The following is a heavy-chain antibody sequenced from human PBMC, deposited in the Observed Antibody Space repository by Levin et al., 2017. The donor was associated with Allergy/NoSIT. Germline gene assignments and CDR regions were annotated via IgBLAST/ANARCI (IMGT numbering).Heavy chain of an antibody. V-gene: IGHV3-23*01. J-gene: IGHJ4*02. CDR1: GFTFSSYA. Sequence: GGSLRLSCAASGFTFSSYAMSWVRQAPGKGLEWVSAISGSGGSTYYADSVKGRFTISRDNSKNTLYLQMNSLRAEDTAVYYCAKEEVFWSGYYYYFDYWGQGTLVTVSS. CDR3: AKEEVFWSGYYYYFDY. D-gene: IGHD3-3*01. CDR2: ISGSGGST.